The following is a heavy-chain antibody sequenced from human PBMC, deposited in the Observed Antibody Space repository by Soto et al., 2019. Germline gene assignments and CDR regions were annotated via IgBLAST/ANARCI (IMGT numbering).Heavy chain of an antibody. D-gene: IGHD2-2*01. CDR1: GFTFSSYA. CDR3: AKTVGYCSSTSCYENYFDY. CDR2: ISGSGGST. J-gene: IGHJ4*02. Sequence: EVQLLESGGGLVQPGGSLRLSCAASGFTFSSYAMSWVRQAPGKGLEWVSAISGSGGSTYYADSVKGRFTLSRDNSKNTLYLQMNSLRAEDTAVYYCAKTVGYCSSTSCYENYFDYWGQGTLVTVSS. V-gene: IGHV3-23*01.